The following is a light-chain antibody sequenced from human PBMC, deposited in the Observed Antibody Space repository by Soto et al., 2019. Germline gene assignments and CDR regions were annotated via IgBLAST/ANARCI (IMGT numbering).Light chain of an antibody. CDR2: DAS. CDR3: QQGFSRPRT. V-gene: IGKV1-5*01. Sequence: DIRMTQSPSTLSASVGDRVTITCRASQSISSWLAWYQQKPGKAPKLLIYDASSLESGVPSRFSGSGSGTEFTLTISSLQPDDFATYFCQQGFSRPRTFGQGTTVEIK. CDR1: QSISSW. J-gene: IGKJ1*01.